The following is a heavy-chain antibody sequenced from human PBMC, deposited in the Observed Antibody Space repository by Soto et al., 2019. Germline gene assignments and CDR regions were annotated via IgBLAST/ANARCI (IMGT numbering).Heavy chain of an antibody. CDR3: ARADYYDSSGYYYYYGMDV. Sequence: ASVKVSCEASGYTFTGYYMHWVRQAPGQGLEWMGWINPNSGGTNYAQKFQGWVTMTRDTSISTAYMELSRLRSDDTAVYYCARADYYDSSGYYYYYGMDVWGQGTTVTVSS. D-gene: IGHD3-22*01. V-gene: IGHV1-2*04. CDR2: INPNSGGT. J-gene: IGHJ6*02. CDR1: GYTFTGYY.